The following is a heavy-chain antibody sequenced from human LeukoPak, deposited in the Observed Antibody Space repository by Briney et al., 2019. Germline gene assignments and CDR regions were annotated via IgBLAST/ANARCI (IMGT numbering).Heavy chain of an antibody. V-gene: IGHV4-61*02. CDR3: ATGGLYLRPLDAFDI. CDR2: IYTSGST. Sequence: SETLSLTCTVSGGSISSSSYYWSWIRQPAGKGLEWIGRIYTSGSTNYNPSLKSRVTISVDTSKNQFSLKLSSVTAADTAVYYCATGGLYLRPLDAFDIWGQGTIVTVSS. D-gene: IGHD1-14*01. CDR1: GGSISSSSYY. J-gene: IGHJ3*02.